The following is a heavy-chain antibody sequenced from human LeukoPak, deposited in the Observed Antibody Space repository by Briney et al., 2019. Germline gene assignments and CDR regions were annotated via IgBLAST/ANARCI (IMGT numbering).Heavy chain of an antibody. CDR1: GGSSSGYY. CDR3: ARGRGRIAARPRYFDY. CDR2: VNHSGST. J-gene: IGHJ4*02. Sequence: SETLSLTCAVYGGSSSGYYWSWIRQPPGKGLEWIGEVNHSGSTNYNPSLKSRVTISVDTSKNQFSLKLSSVTAADTAVYYCARGRGRIAARPRYFDYWGQGTLVTVSS. V-gene: IGHV4-34*01. D-gene: IGHD6-6*01.